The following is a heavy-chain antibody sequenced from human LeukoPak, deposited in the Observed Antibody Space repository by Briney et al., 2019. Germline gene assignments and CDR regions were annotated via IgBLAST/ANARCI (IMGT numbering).Heavy chain of an antibody. Sequence: GGSLRLSCAASGFTFSSYGMHWVRQAPGKGLEWVAFIRYDGSSEFYVDSVKGRFTISRDNAKNTLYLQMNSLRVEDTAVYYCARDTANWGTVDYWGQGTLVTVSS. CDR2: IRYDGSSE. D-gene: IGHD7-27*01. J-gene: IGHJ4*02. V-gene: IGHV3-30*02. CDR3: ARDTANWGTVDY. CDR1: GFTFSSYG.